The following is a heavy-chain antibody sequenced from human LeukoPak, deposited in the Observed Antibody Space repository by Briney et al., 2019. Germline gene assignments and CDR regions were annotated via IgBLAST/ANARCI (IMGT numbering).Heavy chain of an antibody. CDR2: IRWNSGSI. Sequence: PGGSLRLSCAASGFTFDDYAMHWVRQAPGKGLEWVSGIRWNSGSIGYADSVKGRFTISRDNAKNSLYLQMNSLRAEDTALYYCAKGRDKYQLRSKNWFDPWGQGTLVTVSS. D-gene: IGHD2-2*01. J-gene: IGHJ5*02. CDR1: GFTFDDYA. V-gene: IGHV3-9*01. CDR3: AKGRDKYQLRSKNWFDP.